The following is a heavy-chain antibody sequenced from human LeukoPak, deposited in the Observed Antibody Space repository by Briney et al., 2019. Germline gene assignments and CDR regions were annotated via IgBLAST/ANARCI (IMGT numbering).Heavy chain of an antibody. CDR1: GGSITSHSW. V-gene: IGHV4-4*02. CDR3: ASHVTVLGTRGFDY. J-gene: IGHJ4*02. CDR2: IYHGGDT. D-gene: IGHD6-19*01. Sequence: SETLSLTCAASGGSITSHSWWSWVRQPPGKGLAWIGEIYHGGDTNYDPSVKSRVTMSVDKSKNHFSLNLRSVTAADTAIYYCASHVTVLGTRGFDYWGQGILVTVSS.